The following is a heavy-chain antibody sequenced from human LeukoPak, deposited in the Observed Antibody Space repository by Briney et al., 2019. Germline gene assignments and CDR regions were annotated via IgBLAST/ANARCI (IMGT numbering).Heavy chain of an antibody. J-gene: IGHJ4*02. Sequence: GGSLRLSCAASGFTFSSYWMSWVRQAPGKGLEWVANIKQDGSEKYYVDSVKGRITISRDNAKNSLYLQMNSLRAEDTAVYYCARDIISKGKIAAYDYWGQGTLVTVSS. CDR2: IKQDGSEK. D-gene: IGHD6-6*01. CDR1: GFTFSSYW. CDR3: ARDIISKGKIAAYDY. V-gene: IGHV3-7*01.